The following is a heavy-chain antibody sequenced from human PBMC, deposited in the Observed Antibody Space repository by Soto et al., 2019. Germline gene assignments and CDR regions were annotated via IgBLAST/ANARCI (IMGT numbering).Heavy chain of an antibody. Sequence: GPEPRNNTQTFTLSFTFSGFPLTYRGVGVGWIRQPPGQALEWLALIYWDDDKRYSPSLKSRLTITKDTSKNQVVLTMTNMDPVDTATYYCAHTIPARFDYWGQGTLVTVSS. CDR1: GFPLTYRGVG. CDR3: AHTIPARFDY. V-gene: IGHV2-5*02. J-gene: IGHJ4*02. CDR2: IYWDDDK. D-gene: IGHD6-25*01.